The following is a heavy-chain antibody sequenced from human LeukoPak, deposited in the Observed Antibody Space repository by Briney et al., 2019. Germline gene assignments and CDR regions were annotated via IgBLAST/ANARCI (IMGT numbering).Heavy chain of an antibody. D-gene: IGHD1-26*01. J-gene: IGHJ4*02. CDR3: AKDGPLVGPYYFDY. V-gene: IGHV3-23*01. CDR2: ISGSGVST. CDR1: GFTFTSYA. Sequence: PGGSLRLSCAASGFTFTSYAMNWVRQAPGKGLEWASAISGSGVSTYYADSVKGRFTISRDNSKNMLYLQMNSLRAEDTAVYYCAKDGPLVGPYYFDYWGQGTLVTVSS.